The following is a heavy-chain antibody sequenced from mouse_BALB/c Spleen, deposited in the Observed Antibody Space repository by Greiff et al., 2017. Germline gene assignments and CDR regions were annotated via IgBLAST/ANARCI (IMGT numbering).Heavy chain of an antibody. Sequence: QVQLKQSGPGLVAPSQSLSITCTVSGFSLTGYGVNWVRQPPGKGLEWLGMIWGDGSTDYNSALKSRLSISKDNSKSQVFLKMNSLQTDDTARYYCARDRAATHYAMDYWGQGTSVTVSS. CDR1: GFSLTGYG. CDR3: ARDRAATHYAMDY. D-gene: IGHD1-2*01. J-gene: IGHJ4*01. V-gene: IGHV2-6-7*01. CDR2: IWGDGST.